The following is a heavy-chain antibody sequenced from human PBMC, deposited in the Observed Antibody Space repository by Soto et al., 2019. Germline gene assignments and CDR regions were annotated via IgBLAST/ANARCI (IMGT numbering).Heavy chain of an antibody. CDR2: IIPILGIA. J-gene: IGHJ4*02. V-gene: IGHV1-69*02. D-gene: IGHD5-12*01. Sequence: SVKVSCKASGGTFSSYTISWVRQAPGQGLEWMGRIIPILGIANYAQKFQGRVTITADKSTSTAYMELSSLRSEDTAVYYCASEGYSGYYYFDYWGQGTLVTVSS. CDR1: GGTFSSYT. CDR3: ASEGYSGYYYFDY.